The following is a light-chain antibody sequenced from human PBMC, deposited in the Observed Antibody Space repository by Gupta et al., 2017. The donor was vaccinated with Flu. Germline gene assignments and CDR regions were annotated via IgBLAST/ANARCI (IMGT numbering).Light chain of an antibody. CDR1: QSLVHSDGNTY. J-gene: IGKJ2*01. CDR3: RQGTQWYT. Sequence: DVVLTQSPLSLSVTLGQPASISCRSSQSLVHSDGNTYLNWFQQRPGQSPRRLFYKVSNRDSGGPERFSGRGSGTDFTLEISRVEAEDVGIYYCRQGTQWYTFGQGTKLEIK. V-gene: IGKV2-30*02. CDR2: KVS.